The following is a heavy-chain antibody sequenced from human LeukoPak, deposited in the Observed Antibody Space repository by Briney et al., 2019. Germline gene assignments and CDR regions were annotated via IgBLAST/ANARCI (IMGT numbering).Heavy chain of an antibody. Sequence: GGSLRLSRAASGFTFSSYWMSWVRQAPGKGLEWVANIKQDGSEKYYVDSVKGRFTISRDNAKNSLYLQMNSLRAEDTAVYYCARAGEYSYGYFDYWGQGTLVTVSS. V-gene: IGHV3-7*01. CDR3: ARAGEYSYGYFDY. CDR1: GFTFSSYW. D-gene: IGHD5-18*01. J-gene: IGHJ4*02. CDR2: IKQDGSEK.